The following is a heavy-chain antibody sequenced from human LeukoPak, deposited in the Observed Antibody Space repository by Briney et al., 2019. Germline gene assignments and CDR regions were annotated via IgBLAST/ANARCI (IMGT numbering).Heavy chain of an antibody. D-gene: IGHD5-12*01. J-gene: IGHJ4*02. V-gene: IGHV3-30*03. CDR1: GFTFSSCY. CDR3: ARGPSGYHNT. Sequence: PGGSLRLSCAASGFTFSSCYMHWVRQAPGKGLEWVAVISYDGSNKYYAASVKGRLTISRDDSKNTLYLQMNSLRCEETAGYYCARGPSGYHNTGGEGTLVTVSS. CDR2: ISYDGSNK.